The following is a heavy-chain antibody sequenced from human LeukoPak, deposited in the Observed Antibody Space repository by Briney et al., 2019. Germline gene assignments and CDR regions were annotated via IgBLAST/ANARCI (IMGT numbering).Heavy chain of an antibody. D-gene: IGHD6-13*01. CDR2: IIPILGIA. V-gene: IGHV1-69*04. CDR1: GGTFSSST. J-gene: IGHJ4*02. CDR3: ARDLSSISSSWYTEIS. Sequence: GASVKVSCKASGGTFSSSTISWVRHAPGQGLEWMGMIIPILGIANYAQKFQGRVTITADKSTSTAYMELSSLRSEDTAVYYCARDLSSISSSWYTEISWGQGSLVTVSS.